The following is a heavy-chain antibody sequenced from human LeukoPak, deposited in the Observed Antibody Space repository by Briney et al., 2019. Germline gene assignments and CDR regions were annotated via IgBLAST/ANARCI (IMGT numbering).Heavy chain of an antibody. CDR3: ARDPAQPVGYGRRHDAFDI. J-gene: IGHJ3*02. D-gene: IGHD4-17*01. CDR2: IYTSGST. V-gene: IGHV4-61*02. CDR1: GGSISSGSYY. Sequence: PSETLSLTCTVSGGSISSGSYYWSWIRQPAGKGLEWIGRIYTSGSTNYNPSLKSRVTMSVDTSKNQLSLKLSSVTAADTAVYYCARDPAQPVGYGRRHDAFDIWGQGTIVTVSS.